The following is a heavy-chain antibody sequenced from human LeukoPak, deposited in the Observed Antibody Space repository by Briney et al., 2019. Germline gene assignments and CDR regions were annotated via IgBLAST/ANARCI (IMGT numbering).Heavy chain of an antibody. CDR3: ARHVYDFSSGYSTSGAFDI. D-gene: IGHD3-3*01. Sequence: SETLSLTCTVSGGSISSSSYYWGWIRQAPGKGLEWIGSIYYSGSTYYNPSLKSRVTISVDTSKNQFSLKLSSVTAADTAVYYCARHVYDFSSGYSTSGAFDIWGQGTMVTVSS. J-gene: IGHJ3*02. V-gene: IGHV4-39*01. CDR2: IYYSGST. CDR1: GGSISSSSYY.